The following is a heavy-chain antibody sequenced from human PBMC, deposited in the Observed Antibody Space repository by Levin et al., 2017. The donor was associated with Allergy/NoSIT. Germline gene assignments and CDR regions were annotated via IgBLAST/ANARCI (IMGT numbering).Heavy chain of an antibody. V-gene: IGHV3-23*01. CDR3: VKGGWCDN. CDR1: GFTFSAYV. CDR2: IDESGNST. J-gene: IGHJ5*02. Sequence: GWSLRLSCSASGFTFSAYVMTWVRQVPGKGLEWVSGIDESGNSTYYADSVKSRFTISRDNSKNTVSLQMNSLRADDTAVYYCVKGGWCDNWGQGVLVTVSS.